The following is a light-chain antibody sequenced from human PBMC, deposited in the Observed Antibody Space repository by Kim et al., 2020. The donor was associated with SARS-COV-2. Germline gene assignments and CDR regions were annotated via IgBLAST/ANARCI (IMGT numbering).Light chain of an antibody. CDR3: QQANNFPWT. V-gene: IGKV1-12*01. CDR1: QGIGSW. J-gene: IGKJ1*01. CDR2: AAS. Sequence: DIQMTQSPSSVSASVRDRVNITCRASQGIGSWLAWYQHKPGKAPKLLIFAASSLHSGVPSRFSGSGSGTDFTLTINSLQPEDFAAYYCQQANNFPWTFGQGTKVDIK.